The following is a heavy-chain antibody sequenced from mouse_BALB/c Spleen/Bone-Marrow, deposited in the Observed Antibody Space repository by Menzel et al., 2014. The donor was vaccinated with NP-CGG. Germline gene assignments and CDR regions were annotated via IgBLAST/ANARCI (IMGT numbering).Heavy chain of an antibody. J-gene: IGHJ2*01. CDR1: GYSITSAYY. CDR3: AREGYGNYGRGNYFGY. CDR2: ISYDGSN. D-gene: IGHD2-10*02. V-gene: IGHV3-6*02. Sequence: EVQLQQSGPGLVKPSQSLSLTCSVTGYSITSAYYWNWIRQFPGNKLEWMGYISYDGSNNYNPSLKNRISITRDTSKTQFFLKLNSVTSEDTATYYCAREGYGNYGRGNYFGYWGQGTTLTVSS.